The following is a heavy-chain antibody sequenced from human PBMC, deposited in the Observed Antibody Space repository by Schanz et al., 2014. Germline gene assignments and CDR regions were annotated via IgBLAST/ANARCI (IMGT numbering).Heavy chain of an antibody. V-gene: IGHV3-21*02. J-gene: IGHJ6*02. Sequence: EVRLVESGGGLVKPGGSLRLSCAASGFTFSSYSMSWVRQAPGKGLGWVSFISSSSDYINYADSVKGRFTISRDNSKNSLYLQMNSLRTEDTALYYCAKDSRGSSFDMDVWGQGTTVTVSS. D-gene: IGHD1-26*01. CDR2: ISSSSDYI. CDR1: GFTFSSYS. CDR3: AKDSRGSSFDMDV.